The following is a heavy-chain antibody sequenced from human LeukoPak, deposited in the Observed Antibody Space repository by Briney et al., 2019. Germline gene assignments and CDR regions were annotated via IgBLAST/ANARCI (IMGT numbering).Heavy chain of an antibody. CDR3: AREGATYYYDRVPVHAFDI. V-gene: IGHV1-46*01. CDR2: INPTGGST. J-gene: IGHJ3*02. D-gene: IGHD3-22*01. CDR1: GYTFPSYF. Sequence: GASVKVSCKASGYTFPSYFMHWVRQAPGQGLEWMGIINPTGGSTTYAQKFQGRVTMTRDTSTSTVYMELSSLRSDDTAVYYCAREGATYYYDRVPVHAFDIWGQGTMVTVSS.